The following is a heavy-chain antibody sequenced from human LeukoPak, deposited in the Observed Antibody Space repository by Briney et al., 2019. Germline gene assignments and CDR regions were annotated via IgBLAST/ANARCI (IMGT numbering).Heavy chain of an antibody. CDR2: ISSSGSTI. CDR3: ARDWAPANYDILTGPPEYFQH. D-gene: IGHD3-9*01. V-gene: IGHV3-48*04. J-gene: IGHJ1*01. Sequence: GRSLRLSCAASGFTFSSYWMTWVRQAPGKVLEWVSYISSSGSTIYYADSVKGRSTISTDNAKTSLYLQMYSLRAEDTAVYYCARDWAPANYDILTGPPEYFQHWGQGTLVTVSS. CDR1: GFTFSSYW.